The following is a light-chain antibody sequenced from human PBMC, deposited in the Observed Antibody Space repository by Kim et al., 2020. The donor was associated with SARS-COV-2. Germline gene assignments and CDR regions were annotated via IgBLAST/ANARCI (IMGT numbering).Light chain of an antibody. CDR3: QQYNNWPYT. J-gene: IGKJ2*01. CDR2: GAS. V-gene: IGKV3-15*01. Sequence: VSPGERATLSCRASQSVSSNLAWYQQKPGQAPRLLIYGASTRATGIPAGFSGSGSGTEFTLTISSLQSEDFAVYYCQQYNNWPYTFGQGTKLEI. CDR1: QSVSSN.